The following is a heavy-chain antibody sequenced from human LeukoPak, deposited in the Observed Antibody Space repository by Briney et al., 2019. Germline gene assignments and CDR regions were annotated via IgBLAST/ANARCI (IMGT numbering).Heavy chain of an antibody. J-gene: IGHJ4*02. CDR3: AKVGVGWVAFEY. D-gene: IGHD3-16*01. CDR1: GFTVSNFA. V-gene: IGHV3-23*01. Sequence: GGSLRLSCAASGFTVSNFAMSWVRQAPGKGLQWVSAISDSGGGTFYADSVKGRFAISRDNSKNTLYLQMNSLRAEDTAVYYCAKVGVGWVAFEYWGQGTLVPVSS. CDR2: ISDSGGGT.